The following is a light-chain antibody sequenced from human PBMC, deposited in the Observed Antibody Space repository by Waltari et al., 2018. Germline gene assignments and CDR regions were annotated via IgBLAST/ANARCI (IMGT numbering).Light chain of an antibody. J-gene: IGKJ1*01. Sequence: DIQMTQSPSTLSASVGDRITATCRASQSVSGWLAWYQQKPGKAPNLLMYKASTLESGVPSRFSGSGSGTEFTLTISSLQPDDFATYYCQEYSTYSRTFGQGTKVEIK. CDR1: QSVSGW. CDR3: QEYSTYSRT. V-gene: IGKV1-5*03. CDR2: KAS.